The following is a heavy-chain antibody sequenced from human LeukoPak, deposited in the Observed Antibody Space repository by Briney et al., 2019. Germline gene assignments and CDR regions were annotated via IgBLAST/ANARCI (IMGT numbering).Heavy chain of an antibody. CDR1: GGSISSYY. V-gene: IGHV4-59*12. Sequence: SETLSLTCTVSGGSISSYYWSWIRQPPGKGLEWIGYIYYSGSTYYNPSLKSRVRVSVDTSKNQFSLKVTSVTAADTAVYYCARDLGLYMDVWGKGTTVTISS. CDR3: ARDLGLYMDV. D-gene: IGHD3-16*01. CDR2: IYYSGST. J-gene: IGHJ6*03.